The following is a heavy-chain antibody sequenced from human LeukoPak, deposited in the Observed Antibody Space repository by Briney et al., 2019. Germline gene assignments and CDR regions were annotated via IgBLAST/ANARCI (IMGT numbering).Heavy chain of an antibody. Sequence: GGSLRLSCAASGFTFSSYSMNWVRQAPGKGLEWVSSISISSSYIYYADSMKRRYTISRDNPKNSLYLQMNSLRAEDTAVYYCARDQADTAMVPPYFDYWGQGTLVTVS. CDR1: GFTFSSYS. V-gene: IGHV3-21*01. D-gene: IGHD5-18*01. J-gene: IGHJ4*02. CDR3: ARDQADTAMVPPYFDY. CDR2: ISISSSYI.